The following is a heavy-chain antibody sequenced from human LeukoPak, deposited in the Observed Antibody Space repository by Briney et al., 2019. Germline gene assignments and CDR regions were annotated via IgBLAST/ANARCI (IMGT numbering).Heavy chain of an antibody. CDR1: GRSFSGYY. V-gene: IGHV4-34*01. D-gene: IGHD2-2*01. CDR3: VRRGCSSTSCPVGGYYYYGMDV. CDR2: INHSGST. J-gene: IGHJ6*04. Sequence: SETLSLPCGVWGRSFSGYYWSWIRQPPGKGLEWSGEINHSGSTNYHPSLKSRVTITVDTSKDQFSLKLSSVTAADTAVYYCVRRGCSSTSCPVGGYYYYGMDVWGKGTTVTVSS.